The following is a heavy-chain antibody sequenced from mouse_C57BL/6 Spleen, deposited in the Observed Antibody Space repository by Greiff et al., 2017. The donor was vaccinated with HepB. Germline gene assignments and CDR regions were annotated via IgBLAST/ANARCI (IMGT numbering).Heavy chain of an antibody. Sequence: VQLQQPGTELVKPGASVKLSCKASGYTFTSYWMHWVKQRPGQGLEWIGNINPSNGGTNYNEKFKSKATLTVDKSSSTAYMQLSSLTSEDSAVYYCARSRIYYYGSSYVFDYWGQGTTLTVSS. V-gene: IGHV1-53*01. CDR2: INPSNGGT. D-gene: IGHD1-1*01. J-gene: IGHJ2*01. CDR3: ARSRIYYYGSSYVFDY. CDR1: GYTFTSYW.